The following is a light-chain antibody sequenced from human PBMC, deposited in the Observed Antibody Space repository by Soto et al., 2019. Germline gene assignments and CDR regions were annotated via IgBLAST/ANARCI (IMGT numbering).Light chain of an antibody. CDR3: QSYDSSLSGYV. V-gene: IGLV1-40*01. Sequence: QSVLTQPPSVSGAPGQRVTISCTGSSSNIGAGYDVHWYQQLPATAPKLLIYGNSNRPSGVPDRFSGSKSGTSASLAITGLQAEDEADYYFQSYDSSLSGYVFGTGTKLTVL. J-gene: IGLJ1*01. CDR1: SSNIGAGYD. CDR2: GNS.